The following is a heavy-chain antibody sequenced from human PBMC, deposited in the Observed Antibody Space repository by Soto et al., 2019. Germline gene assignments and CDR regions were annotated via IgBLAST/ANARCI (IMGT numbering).Heavy chain of an antibody. J-gene: IGHJ4*02. CDR2: ISVSGGST. CDR1: GFTFSSYA. V-gene: IGHV3-23*01. CDR3: AKDTTIFGVDYPYFK. D-gene: IGHD3-3*01. Sequence: PGGSLRLSCAASGFTFSSYAMSWVRQAPGKGLEWVPAISVSGGSTYYADSVKGRFTISRDNSKNTLYLQMNSLRAEDTAVYYCAKDTTIFGVDYPYFKWGQGTLVTVSS.